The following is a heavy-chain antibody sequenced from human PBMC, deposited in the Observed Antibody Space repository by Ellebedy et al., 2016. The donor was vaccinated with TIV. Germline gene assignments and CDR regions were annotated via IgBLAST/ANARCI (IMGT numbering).Heavy chain of an antibody. Sequence: GESLKISCVAVGFTVSDHHVDWVRQAPGKGLEWVGRVRGRSRDYSTAYVASVRGRFTISTDESKNSVYLKMNSLTAEDTAVYYCGRGPKGLGPEEVWGEGTTVTVSS. V-gene: IGHV3-72*01. D-gene: IGHD5-12*01. CDR1: GFTVSDHH. CDR2: VRGRSRDYST. J-gene: IGHJ6*04. CDR3: GRGPKGLGPEEV.